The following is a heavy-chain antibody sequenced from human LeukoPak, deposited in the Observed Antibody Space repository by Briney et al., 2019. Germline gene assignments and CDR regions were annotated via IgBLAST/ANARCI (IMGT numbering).Heavy chain of an antibody. CDR3: ARVGGRYCSSTSCYAWDY. Sequence: GASVKVSCKASGYTFTDYGFTWVRQAPGQGLEWMGWISAYNTNTNYAQRLQDRVTMTTDTSTSTAYMELRSLRSDDTAVYYCARVGGRYCSSTSCYAWDYWGQGTLVTVPS. J-gene: IGHJ4*02. V-gene: IGHV1-18*01. CDR1: GYTFTDYG. CDR2: ISAYNTNT. D-gene: IGHD2-2*01.